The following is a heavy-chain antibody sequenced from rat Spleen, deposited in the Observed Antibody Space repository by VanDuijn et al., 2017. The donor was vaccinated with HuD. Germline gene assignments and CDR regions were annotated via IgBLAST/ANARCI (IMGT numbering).Heavy chain of an antibody. V-gene: IGHV5-7*01. D-gene: IGHD5-1*01. CDR3: ASRTGSSWYFDF. CDR2: ISYGDSSGHSST. J-gene: IGHJ1*01. CDR1: GFTFSDYY. Sequence: EVQLVESGGGLVQPGRSLKLSCAASGFTFSDYYMAWVRQAPTKGLEWVATISYGDSSGHSSTYYRDSVKGRFTISRDNAKSTLYLQMDSLRSEDTATYYCASRTGSSWYFDFWGPGTMVTVSS.